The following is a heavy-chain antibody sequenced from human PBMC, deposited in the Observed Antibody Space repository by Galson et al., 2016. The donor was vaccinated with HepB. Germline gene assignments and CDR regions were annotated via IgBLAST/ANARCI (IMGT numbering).Heavy chain of an antibody. J-gene: IGHJ4*02. Sequence: LSLTCTVSGVSITYYYWSWIRQPAGKGLEWIGYIYTSGNTNYNPSLKSRVTMSVDTSKNQFSLKLSSLTAADTAVYYCARSGGALRLDSWGQGTLVTVSS. CDR2: IYTSGNT. D-gene: IGHD2-15*01. CDR3: ARSGGALRLDS. CDR1: GVSITYYY. V-gene: IGHV4-4*07.